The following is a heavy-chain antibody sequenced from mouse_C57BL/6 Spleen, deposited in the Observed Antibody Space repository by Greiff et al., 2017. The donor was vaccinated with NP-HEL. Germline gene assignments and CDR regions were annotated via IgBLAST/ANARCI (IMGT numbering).Heavy chain of an antibody. J-gene: IGHJ4*01. V-gene: IGHV1-50*01. CDR2: IDPSASYT. CDR3: ARNYYYGSSYDAMDY. Sequence: QVQLQQPGAELVKPGASVKLSCKASGYTFTSYWMQWVKQRPGQGLEWIGEIDPSASYTNYNQKFKGKATLTVDTSSSTADMQLSSLTSEDSAVYYCARNYYYGSSYDAMDYWGQGTSVTVSS. D-gene: IGHD1-1*01. CDR1: GYTFTSYW.